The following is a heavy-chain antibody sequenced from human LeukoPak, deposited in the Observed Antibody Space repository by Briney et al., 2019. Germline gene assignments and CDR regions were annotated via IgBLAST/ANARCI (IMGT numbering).Heavy chain of an antibody. CDR2: IRYEGSNK. CDR1: GFTFSSYG. Sequence: PGGSLRLSCAASGFTFSSYGMHWVRQAPGKGLEWVAFIRYEGSNKYYADSVKGRFTISRDNSKNTLYLQMNSLRAEDTAVYYCAKDRTDYYYYMDVWGKGTTVTVSS. D-gene: IGHD1-14*01. CDR3: AKDRTDYYYYMDV. V-gene: IGHV3-30*02. J-gene: IGHJ6*03.